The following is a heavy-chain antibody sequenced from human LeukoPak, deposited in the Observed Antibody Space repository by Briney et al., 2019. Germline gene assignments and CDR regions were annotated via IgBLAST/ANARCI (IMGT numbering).Heavy chain of an antibody. CDR1: GGSTSSYY. J-gene: IGHJ6*02. CDR2: IYYSGST. V-gene: IGHV4-59*01. D-gene: IGHD3-16*01. CDR3: ARAVTALGGYYYYGMDV. Sequence: SETLSLTCTVSGGSTSSYYWSWIRQPPGKGLEWIGYIYYSGSTNYNPSLKSRVTISVDTSKNQFSLKLSSVTAADTAVYYCARAVTALGGYYYYGMDVWGQGTTVTVSS.